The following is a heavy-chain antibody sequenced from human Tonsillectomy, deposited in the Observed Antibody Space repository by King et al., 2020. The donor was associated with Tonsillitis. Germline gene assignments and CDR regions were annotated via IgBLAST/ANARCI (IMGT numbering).Heavy chain of an antibody. CDR2: INHSGST. V-gene: IGHV4-34*01. D-gene: IGHD3-3*01. Sequence: VQLQQWGAGLLKPSETLSLSCAVYGGSFSGYYWSWIRQPPGKGLEWIGEINHSGSTNYNPSLKSRVTMSVDKSKNQFSLRLRSLTAADTAVYYCARVAPGDFRGGFVDFFDDWGQGTLVTVSS. CDR3: ARVAPGDFRGGFVDFFDD. CDR1: GGSFSGYY. J-gene: IGHJ4*02.